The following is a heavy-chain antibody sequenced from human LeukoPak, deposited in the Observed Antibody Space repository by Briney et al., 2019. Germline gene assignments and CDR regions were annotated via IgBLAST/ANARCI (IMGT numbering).Heavy chain of an antibody. V-gene: IGHV5-51*01. CDR1: GYMFTSYW. Sequence: GESLKISCKGSGYMFTSYWIGWVRQMPGKGLEWMGIIYPRDSNTTYSPSFQGQVTISADKSISTAYLQWSSLKASDTAMYYCARRVAVAGTLWFDYWGQGTLVTVSS. CDR3: ARRVAVAGTLWFDY. CDR2: IYPRDSNT. J-gene: IGHJ4*02. D-gene: IGHD6-19*01.